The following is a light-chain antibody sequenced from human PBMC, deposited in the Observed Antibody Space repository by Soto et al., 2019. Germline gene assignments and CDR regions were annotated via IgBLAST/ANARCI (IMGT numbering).Light chain of an antibody. CDR1: ESVSTY. V-gene: IGKV3-15*01. CDR2: GAS. CDR3: QSYNDWPFT. J-gene: IGKJ2*01. Sequence: EIVMTQSPATLSMSAGERVTLSCRASESVSTYLAWYQQKPGQAPRLLIYGASTKATGIPARFSGSGSATDFTLTISSLQSEYFAVYYCQSYNDWPFTFGQGTKLEI.